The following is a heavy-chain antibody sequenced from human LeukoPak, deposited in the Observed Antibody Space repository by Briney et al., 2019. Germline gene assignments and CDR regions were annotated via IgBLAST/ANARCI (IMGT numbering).Heavy chain of an antibody. D-gene: IGHD6-13*01. J-gene: IGHJ5*02. CDR3: ARVPRFRSSLGWFDP. CDR2: IIPIFDTA. Sequence: SVKVSCKASGGTFTNYAITWVRQAPGQGLEWMGGIIPIFDTADYAQNFQGRVTITADESTSTAYMELSSLRSEDTAVYYCARVPRFRSSLGWFDPWGQGTLVTVSS. V-gene: IGHV1-69*13. CDR1: GGTFTNYA.